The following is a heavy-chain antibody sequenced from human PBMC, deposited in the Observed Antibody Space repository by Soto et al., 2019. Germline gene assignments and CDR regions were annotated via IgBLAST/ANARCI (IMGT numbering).Heavy chain of an antibody. CDR2: IYTGGGA. D-gene: IGHD2-15*01. V-gene: IGHV3-53*01. CDR3: SKDTPSTY. CDR1: CFTVRSIY. Sequence: PGGALRLSGAASCFTVRSIYMTWVRQAPGNGLHWVSVIYTGGGAFXXDSVNGRXXISRGISKNTVCLQMXNRTPEYTAVYYCSKDTPSTYWRRETLFTASS. J-gene: IGHJ4*02.